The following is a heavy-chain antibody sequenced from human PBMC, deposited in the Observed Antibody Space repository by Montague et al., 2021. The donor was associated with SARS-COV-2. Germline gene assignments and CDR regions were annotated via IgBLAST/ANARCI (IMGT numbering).Heavy chain of an antibody. CDR1: GFTFSSYE. CDR2: ISSSGSTI. V-gene: IGHV3-48*03. Sequence: SLRLSCAASGFTFSSYEMNWVRQAPGKGLEWVSYISSSGSTIYYAESVKGRFTISRDNAKNSLYLQMNSMRAEDTAVYYCASILRLPRWFDLWGRGTLVTVSS. CDR3: ASILRLPRWFDL. D-gene: IGHD3-3*01. J-gene: IGHJ2*01.